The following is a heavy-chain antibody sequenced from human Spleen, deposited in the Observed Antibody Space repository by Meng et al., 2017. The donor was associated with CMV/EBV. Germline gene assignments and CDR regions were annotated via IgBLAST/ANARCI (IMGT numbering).Heavy chain of an antibody. CDR1: GFTFSGYW. CDR2: ISASADRT. V-gene: IGHV3-23*01. J-gene: IGHJ4*02. CDR3: AKAIEARPAGHFDY. Sequence: GESLKISCTASGFTFSGYWMSWVRQAPGKGLEWVSAISASADRTYYANSVKGRFIISRDNSKNTVYLQMNSLRAEDTALYYCAKAIEARPAGHFDYWGQGTLVTVSS. D-gene: IGHD6-6*01.